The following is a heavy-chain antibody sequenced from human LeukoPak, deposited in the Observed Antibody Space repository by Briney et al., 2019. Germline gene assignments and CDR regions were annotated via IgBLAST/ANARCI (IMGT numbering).Heavy chain of an antibody. Sequence: LSGGSLRLSCAASGFTFDDYAMHWARQAPGKGLEWVSGISWNSGSIGYADSVKGRLTISRDNAKNSLYLQMNSLRAEDTALYYCAKGGRTTVTLVDYWGQGILVTVSS. J-gene: IGHJ4*02. CDR2: ISWNSGSI. CDR1: GFTFDDYA. D-gene: IGHD4-17*01. V-gene: IGHV3-9*01. CDR3: AKGGRTTVTLVDY.